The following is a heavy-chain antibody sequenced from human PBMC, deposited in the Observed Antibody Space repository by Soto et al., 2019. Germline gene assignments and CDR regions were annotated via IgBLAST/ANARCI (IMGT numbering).Heavy chain of an antibody. Sequence: SETLSLTCTVSGHSITSSSYYWGWIRQPPGEGLEWIGSIYYSGSTYYNPSLKSRVTISVDTSKNQFSLKLSSVTAADTAVYYCARGEAAGTYYYYYYGMDVWXQGTTVT. CDR2: IYYSGST. V-gene: IGHV4-39*01. J-gene: IGHJ6*02. D-gene: IGHD6-13*01. CDR3: ARGEAAGTYYYYYYGMDV. CDR1: GHSITSSSYY.